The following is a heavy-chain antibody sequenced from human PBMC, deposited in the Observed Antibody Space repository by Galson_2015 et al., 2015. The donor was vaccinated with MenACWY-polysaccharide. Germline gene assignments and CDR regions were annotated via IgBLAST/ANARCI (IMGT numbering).Heavy chain of an antibody. CDR2: ISGGGGST. CDR3: AKDPDSGSYYPYYFGF. D-gene: IGHD1-26*01. V-gene: IGHV3-23*01. Sequence: SLRLSCAASGFTFSSYAMNWVRQAPGKGLQWVSSISGGGGSTYYADSVKGRFTISRDNSRNTLYLQMNSLRAEDTAIYYCAKDPDSGSYYPYYFGFWGQGTLVTVSS. J-gene: IGHJ4*02. CDR1: GFTFSSYA.